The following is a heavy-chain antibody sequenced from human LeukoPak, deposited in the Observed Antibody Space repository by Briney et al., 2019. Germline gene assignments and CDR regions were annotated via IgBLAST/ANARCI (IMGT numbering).Heavy chain of an antibody. CDR3: AKVWYSSSWHGRTDENWSRPG. CDR2: IRFDGSNE. V-gene: IGHV3-30*02. CDR1: GFTFSSYG. J-gene: IGHJ4*02. D-gene: IGHD6-13*01. Sequence: GGSLRLSCAASGFTFSSYGMHWVRQAPGKGLEWVALIRFDGSNENYADSVKGRFTISRDTSKNTLYLQMNSLGAEDTAVYYCAKVWYSSSWHGRTDENWSRPGWGQGTLVTVSS.